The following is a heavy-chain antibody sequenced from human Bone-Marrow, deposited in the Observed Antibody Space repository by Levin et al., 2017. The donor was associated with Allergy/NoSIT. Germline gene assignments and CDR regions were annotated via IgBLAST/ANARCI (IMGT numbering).Heavy chain of an antibody. CDR1: GFTFSTYD. D-gene: IGHD6-6*01. CDR2: ISGGGHT. J-gene: IGHJ3*01. Sequence: PGESLKISCAASGFTFSTYDMHWVRQATGEGLEWVSAISGGGHTYYAGSVRGRFTISREIAKNSFYLQMDSLRAGDTAVYYCVRGPRLPYSNSPGDDTFDLWGQGTMVTVSS. V-gene: IGHV3-13*01. CDR3: VRGPRLPYSNSPGDDTFDL.